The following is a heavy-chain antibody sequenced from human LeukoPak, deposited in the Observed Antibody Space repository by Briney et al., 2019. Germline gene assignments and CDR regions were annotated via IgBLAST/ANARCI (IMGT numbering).Heavy chain of an antibody. Sequence: GGSLRLSCAASGFTFSSYEMNWVRQAPGKGLEWVSYIVSSGYTIYYADSVKGRFTVSRDNAEKSLYLQMNSLRAEDTAVYYCASPISGSYYAYWGQGTLVTVSS. D-gene: IGHD1-26*01. CDR1: GFTFSSYE. J-gene: IGHJ4*02. CDR2: IVSSGYTI. CDR3: ASPISGSYYAY. V-gene: IGHV3-48*03.